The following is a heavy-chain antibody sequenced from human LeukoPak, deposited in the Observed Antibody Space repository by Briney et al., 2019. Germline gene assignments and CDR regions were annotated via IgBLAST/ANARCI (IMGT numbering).Heavy chain of an antibody. CDR1: GYSISSGYY. V-gene: IGHV4-38-2*02. J-gene: IGHJ5*02. Sequence: SETLSLTCTVSGYSISSGYYWGWIRQPPGKGLGWIGSIYYSGSTYYNPSLKSRVTISVDTSKNQFSLKLSSVTAADTAVYYCARDLDSSSYPLFDPWGQGTLVTVSS. D-gene: IGHD6-13*01. CDR2: IYYSGST. CDR3: ARDLDSSSYPLFDP.